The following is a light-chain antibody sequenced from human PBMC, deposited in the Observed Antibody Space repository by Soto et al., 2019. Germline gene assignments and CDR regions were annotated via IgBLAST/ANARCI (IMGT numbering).Light chain of an antibody. CDR3: CSYAGSSTFV. CDR2: EVS. V-gene: IGLV2-23*02. CDR1: SSDVGSYNL. Sequence: QSALTQPASVSGSPGQSITISCTGTSSDVGSYNLVSWYQQHPGKAPKLMIYEVSKRPSGVSNRFSGSNSGITASLTISGLHAEDEADYYCCSYAGSSTFVFGGGTKLTVL. J-gene: IGLJ2*01.